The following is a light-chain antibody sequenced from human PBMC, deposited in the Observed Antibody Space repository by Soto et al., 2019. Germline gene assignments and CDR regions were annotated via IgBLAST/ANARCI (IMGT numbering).Light chain of an antibody. CDR2: GAS. V-gene: IGKV3-20*01. J-gene: IGKJ5*01. CDR3: QQYGGSPIT. Sequence: EIVLTQSSGTLSLSPGERATLSCRASQSVTSNSLAWYQQKPGQAPTLLMSGASNRASGVPVRFSGSGSGTDFTLTITRLEPEDFALYYCQQYGGSPITFGLGTRLEIK. CDR1: QSVTSNS.